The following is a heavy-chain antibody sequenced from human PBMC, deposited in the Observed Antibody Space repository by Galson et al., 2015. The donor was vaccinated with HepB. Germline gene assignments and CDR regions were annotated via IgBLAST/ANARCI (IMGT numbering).Heavy chain of an antibody. CDR1: GFTFSDYY. Sequence: SLRLSCAASGFTFSDYYMSWIRQAPGKGLEWVSSIISGGGPIYYADSVKGRFTISRDNAKNSLYLQMNSLRAEDTAVYYCARETYYDFWSGYLASTFYYYGMDVWGQGTTVTVPS. CDR3: ARETYYDFWSGYLASTFYYYGMDV. CDR2: IISGGGPI. V-gene: IGHV3-11*01. D-gene: IGHD3-3*01. J-gene: IGHJ6*02.